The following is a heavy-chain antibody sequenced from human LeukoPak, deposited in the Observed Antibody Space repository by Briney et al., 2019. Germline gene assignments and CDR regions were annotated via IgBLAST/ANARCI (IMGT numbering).Heavy chain of an antibody. CDR3: AKGLGVDNWFDP. CDR1: EFTFISYA. V-gene: IGHV3-23*01. Sequence: GGSLRLSCAGPEFTFISYALSWVRQAPGKGLEWVSGITGNGVSTYYAGSVKGRFTISRDNSKNTLYLQMNSLRDEDTAVYYCAKGLGVDNWFDPWGQGALVTVSS. CDR2: ITGNGVST. J-gene: IGHJ5*02.